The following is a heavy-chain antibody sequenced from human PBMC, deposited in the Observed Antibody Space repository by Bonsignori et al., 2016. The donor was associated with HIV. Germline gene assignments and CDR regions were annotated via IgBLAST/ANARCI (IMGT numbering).Heavy chain of an antibody. Sequence: WVRQAPGQGLEWMGWINPNSGGTNYAQKFQGRVTMTRDTSISTAYMELSRLRSDDTAVYYCASRITYSSGWYGAFDIWGQGTMVTVSS. V-gene: IGHV1-2*02. CDR2: INPNSGGT. CDR3: ASRITYSSGWYGAFDI. D-gene: IGHD6-19*01. J-gene: IGHJ3*02.